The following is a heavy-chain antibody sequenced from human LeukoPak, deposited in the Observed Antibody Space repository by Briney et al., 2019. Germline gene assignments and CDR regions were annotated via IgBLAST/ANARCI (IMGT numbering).Heavy chain of an antibody. Sequence: ASVKVSCKASGYTFTSYGISWVRQAPGQGVEWVGWISAYNGNTNYAQKLQGRVTITTDTSRSTDYMERRSGRSDDTPVYYCARDSYYYGSGTYYPGYWGQGTLVTVSS. CDR1: GYTFTSYG. CDR2: ISAYNGNT. V-gene: IGHV1-18*01. CDR3: ARDSYYYGSGTYYPGY. J-gene: IGHJ4*02. D-gene: IGHD3-10*01.